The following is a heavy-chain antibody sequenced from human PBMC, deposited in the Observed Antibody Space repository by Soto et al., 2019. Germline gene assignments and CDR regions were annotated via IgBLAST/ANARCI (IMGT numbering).Heavy chain of an antibody. CDR3: CSIVVVPSAPVH. CDR1: GFTFSSYA. Sequence: EVQLLESGGGLVQPGGSLRLSCAASGFTFSSYAMSWVRQAPGKGLEWGSAISGSGGSTYYADSVKGRFTISRYNATNTLYVPMYSLRAEDTAVYYCCSIVVVPSAPVHWGQGTLVTVAS. V-gene: IGHV3-23*01. CDR2: ISGSGGST. J-gene: IGHJ4*02. D-gene: IGHD2-2*01.